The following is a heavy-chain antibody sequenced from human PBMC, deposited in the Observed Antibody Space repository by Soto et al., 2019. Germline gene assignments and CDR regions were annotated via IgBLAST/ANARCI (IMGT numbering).Heavy chain of an antibody. J-gene: IGHJ4*01. Sequence: GGSLRLSCAASGFTFSSYSMNWVRQAPGKGLEWVSSISSSSSYIYYADSVKGRFTISRDNAKNSLYLQMNSLRAEDTAVYYCASSSPYPAAAPTATLYWGDGTPITVPP. CDR2: ISSSSSYI. V-gene: IGHV3-21*01. CDR3: ASSSPYPAAAPTATLY. D-gene: IGHD2-15*01. CDR1: GFTFSSYS.